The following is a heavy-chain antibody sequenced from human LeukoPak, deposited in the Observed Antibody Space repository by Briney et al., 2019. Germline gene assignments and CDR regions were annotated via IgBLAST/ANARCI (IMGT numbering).Heavy chain of an antibody. Sequence: SETLSLTCTVSGASLTDYYWSWIRQPPGKGLEWIAYSHYSGETKYNPSLKSRITISEDTSKNQFSLKLSSVTGADTAVYFCARQPGGTAAFDIWGQGTTVTVSA. CDR3: ARQPGGTAAFDI. D-gene: IGHD1-14*01. J-gene: IGHJ3*02. CDR1: GASLTDYY. CDR2: SHYSGET. V-gene: IGHV4-59*08.